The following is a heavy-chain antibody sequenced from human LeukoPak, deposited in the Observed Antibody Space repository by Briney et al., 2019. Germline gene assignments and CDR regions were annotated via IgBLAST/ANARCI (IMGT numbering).Heavy chain of an antibody. J-gene: IGHJ4*02. CDR1: GFTFTDCY. Sequence: GGSLRLSCEASGFTFTDCYMSWVRQAPGKGLEWVATIKYDGTVVNVVDSVKGRFTISRDNAKHSLFLRVNSLRAEDTAVYYCASLLGTVTIFDNWGQGTLVTVSS. CDR3: ASLLGTVTIFDN. V-gene: IGHV3-7*01. D-gene: IGHD3-16*01. CDR2: IKYDGTVV.